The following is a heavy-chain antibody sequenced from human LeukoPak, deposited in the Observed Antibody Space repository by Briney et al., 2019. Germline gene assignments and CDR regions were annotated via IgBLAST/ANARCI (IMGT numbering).Heavy chain of an antibody. D-gene: IGHD5-12*01. Sequence: GGSLRLSCAASGFTFSSYAVSWVRQAPGKGLEWVSGISGSGGSTYYADSVKGRFTISRDNSKNTLYLQMNSLRAEDTAVYYCAKDLVGYSGYDFDYWGQGTLVTVSS. J-gene: IGHJ4*02. CDR2: ISGSGGST. V-gene: IGHV3-23*01. CDR3: AKDLVGYSGYDFDY. CDR1: GFTFSSYA.